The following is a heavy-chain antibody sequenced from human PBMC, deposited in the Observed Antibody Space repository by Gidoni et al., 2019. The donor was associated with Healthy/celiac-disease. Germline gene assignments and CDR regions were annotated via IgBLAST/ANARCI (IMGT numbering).Heavy chain of an antibody. V-gene: IGHV4-39*01. D-gene: IGHD2-15*01. Sequence: QLLLQESRPGLVKPSETLSLTCTVTGGSISSIRSYLGWIRQPPGKGLEWIGSSYSSGSTYYTPSLKSRVTLSVDTSKNQLSLKLSSVTAADTAVYYCARNTLGYCCGGSCYDGNAFDIWGRGTMVTVSS. CDR3: ARNTLGYCCGGSCYDGNAFDI. J-gene: IGHJ3*02. CDR1: GGSISSIRSY. CDR2: SYSSGST.